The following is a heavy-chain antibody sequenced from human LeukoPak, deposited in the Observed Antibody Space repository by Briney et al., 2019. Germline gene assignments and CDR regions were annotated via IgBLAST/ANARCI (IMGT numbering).Heavy chain of an antibody. CDR3: ARITMFGDNDY. V-gene: IGHV3-74*01. CDR1: GFTFSKYW. CDR2: VNPDGSST. J-gene: IGHJ4*02. Sequence: PGGSLRLSCAASGFTFSKYWMHWVRQAPGKGLVWVSRVNPDGSSTSYADSVKGRFTISRDNANNMVYLQMNSLRAEETALYYCARITMFGDNDYWGQETLVTVSS. D-gene: IGHD3-10*02.